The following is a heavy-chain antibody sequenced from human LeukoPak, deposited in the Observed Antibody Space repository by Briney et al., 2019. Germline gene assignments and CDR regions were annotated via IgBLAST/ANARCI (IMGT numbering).Heavy chain of an antibody. J-gene: IGHJ3*02. CDR3: ARGPGSYSKEAFDM. V-gene: IGHV4-61*02. Sequence: SETLSLTCTVSGGSISGGTYYWSWIRQPAGKGLEWIGRIFASGITDYTPSLKSRVTISVDTSKNQFSLKLSSVTAADTAVYYCARGPGSYSKEAFDMWGQGTVVTVSS. D-gene: IGHD3-10*01. CDR2: IFASGIT. CDR1: GGSISGGTYY.